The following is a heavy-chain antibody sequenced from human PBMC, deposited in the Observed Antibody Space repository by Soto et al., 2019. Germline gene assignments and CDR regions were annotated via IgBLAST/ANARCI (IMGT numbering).Heavy chain of an antibody. CDR3: AGRTAPDQRSGYYELSWGDP. D-gene: IGHD3-3*01. J-gene: IGHJ5*02. V-gene: IGHV4-31*03. CDR1: GGSISSGGYY. Sequence: SETLSLTCTVSGGSISSGGYYWSWIRQHPGKGLEWIGYIYYSGSTYYNPSLKSRVTISVDTSKNQFSLKLSSVTAADTAGYYCAGRTAPDQRSGYYELSWGDPSCEGTGVTVCS. CDR2: IYYSGST.